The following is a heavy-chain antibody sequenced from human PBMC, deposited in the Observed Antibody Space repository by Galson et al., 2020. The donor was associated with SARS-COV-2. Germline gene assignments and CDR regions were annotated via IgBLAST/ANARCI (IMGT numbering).Heavy chain of an antibody. D-gene: IGHD3-3*02. CDR2: ISSSSSYT. CDR3: ARGAGLAQRSFFDY. Sequence: TGGSLRLSCAASGFTFSDYYMSWIRQAPGKGLEWVSYISSSSSYTNYADSVKGRFTISRDNAKNSLYLQMNSLRAEDTAVYYCARGAGLAQRSFFDYWGQGTLVTVSS. V-gene: IGHV3-11*06. J-gene: IGHJ4*02. CDR1: GFTFSDYY.